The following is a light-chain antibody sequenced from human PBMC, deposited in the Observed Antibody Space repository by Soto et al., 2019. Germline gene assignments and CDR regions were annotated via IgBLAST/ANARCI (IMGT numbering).Light chain of an antibody. CDR1: QSVDGN. CDR3: QQYYSWPT. CDR2: TAS. V-gene: IGKV3-15*01. Sequence: EIVMTQSPATLSVSPGERATLSCRASQSVDGNLAWYQQRPGRTPSVLIYTASTRAPGVPARFSGSGSGTEFNLSISSLQSEDFAVYYCQQYYSWPTFGPGTNVDFK. J-gene: IGKJ3*01.